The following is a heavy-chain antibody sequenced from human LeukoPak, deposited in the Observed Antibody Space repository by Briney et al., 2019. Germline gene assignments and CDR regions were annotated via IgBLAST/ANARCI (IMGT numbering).Heavy chain of an antibody. CDR3: VRRSNYPYCSGGSCFSFDY. V-gene: IGHV5-51*01. CDR1: EYTFSTYW. J-gene: IGHJ4*02. D-gene: IGHD2-15*01. Sequence: GESLKISCEASEYTFSTYWIGWVRQKPGKGLEWMAITHPYDSEKKYNPSFQGRVTISVDKFIGTAYLQWSSLTASDTAIYYCVRRSNYPYCSGGSCFSFDYWGQGTLVSVSS. CDR2: THPYDSEK.